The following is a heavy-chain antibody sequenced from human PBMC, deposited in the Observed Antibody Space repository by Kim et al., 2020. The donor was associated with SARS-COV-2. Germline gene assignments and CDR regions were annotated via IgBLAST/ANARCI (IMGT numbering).Heavy chain of an antibody. V-gene: IGHV1-46*01. D-gene: IGHD3-9*01. CDR3: ARDWAEGYDILSSMDV. J-gene: IGHJ6*02. Sequence: KFQGRVTMTRETSTSTVYMGLSSLRSEDTAVYYCARDWAEGYDILSSMDVWGQGTTVTVSS.